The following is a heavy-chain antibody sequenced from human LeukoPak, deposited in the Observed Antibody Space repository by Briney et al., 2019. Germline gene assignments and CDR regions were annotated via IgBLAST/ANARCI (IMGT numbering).Heavy chain of an antibody. D-gene: IGHD3-10*01. V-gene: IGHV5-10-1*01. J-gene: IGHJ5*02. Sequence: GESLRISCKASVYSFTSYWISWVRQMPGERLEWMGRIDPSDSDTNYSPSFQGHVTMSVDKSISTAYLQWSSLKASDTAMYFCARHVNWRSGQSWFDPWGQGTLVTVSS. CDR3: ARHVNWRSGQSWFDP. CDR1: VYSFTSYW. CDR2: IDPSDSDT.